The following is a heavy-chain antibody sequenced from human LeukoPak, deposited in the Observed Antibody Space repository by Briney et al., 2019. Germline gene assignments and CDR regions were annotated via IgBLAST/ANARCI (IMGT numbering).Heavy chain of an antibody. V-gene: IGHV3-48*01. D-gene: IGHD6-19*01. CDR1: GFTFSNYG. J-gene: IGHJ6*03. CDR3: ARSISGLATYYYYYYMDV. Sequence: GGSLRLSCAASGFTFSNYGMSWVRQAPGKGLEWVSYISSDTSTIYYADSVKGRFTISRDNAKKSLYLQMNSLRAEDTAVYYCARSISGLATYYYYYYMDVWGKGTTVTISS. CDR2: ISSDTSTI.